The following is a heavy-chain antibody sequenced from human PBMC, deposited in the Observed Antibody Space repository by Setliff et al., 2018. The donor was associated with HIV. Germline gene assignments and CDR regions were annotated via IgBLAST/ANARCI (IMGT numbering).Heavy chain of an antibody. V-gene: IGHV3-64*02. CDR3: ARDGRGYPAARSAFDI. J-gene: IGHJ3*02. D-gene: IGHD5-12*01. CDR2: ISSDGSST. Sequence: VGSLRLSCGASGFTLSNYTMHWVRQAPGKGLEYVSAISSDGSSTYYADSVKGRFTISRDNSKNTLYLQMGSLKSDDMAVYYCARDGRGYPAARSAFDIWGQGTMVTVSS. CDR1: GFTLSNYT.